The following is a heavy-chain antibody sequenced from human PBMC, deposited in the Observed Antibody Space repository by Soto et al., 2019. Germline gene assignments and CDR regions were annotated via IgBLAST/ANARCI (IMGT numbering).Heavy chain of an antibody. D-gene: IGHD3-22*01. Sequence: PGGSLRLSCAASGFTFSSYSMNWVRQAPGKGLEWVSSISSSSSYIYYADSVKGRFTISRDNAKNSLYLQMNSLRAEDTAVYYCASRLYYYDSSGYLIDYWGQGTLVTVSS. J-gene: IGHJ4*02. V-gene: IGHV3-21*01. CDR1: GFTFSSYS. CDR2: ISSSSSYI. CDR3: ASRLYYYDSSGYLIDY.